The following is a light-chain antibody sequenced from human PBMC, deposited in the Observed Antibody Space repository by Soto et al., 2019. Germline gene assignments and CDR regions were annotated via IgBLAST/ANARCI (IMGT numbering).Light chain of an antibody. Sequence: QSALTQPASVSGTAGQYITVSCFGPSSEIGDYNFVSWYQRLPGKAPQLIIFEVSNRPSGVSHRFSGSKSGATASLAISGLQADDEADYYCTSYSSTNTLVFGGGTKVTVL. CDR3: TSYSSTNTLV. V-gene: IGLV2-14*01. J-gene: IGLJ3*02. CDR1: SSEIGDYNF. CDR2: EVS.